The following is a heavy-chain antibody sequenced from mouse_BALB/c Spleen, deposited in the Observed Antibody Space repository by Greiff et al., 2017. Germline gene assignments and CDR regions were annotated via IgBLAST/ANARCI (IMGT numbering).Heavy chain of an antibody. CDR2: IRLKSNNYAT. CDR3: TRTSTVVAPYYAMDY. V-gene: IGHV6-6*02. CDR1: GFTFSNYW. D-gene: IGHD1-1*01. Sequence: EVQGVESGGGLVQPGGSMKLSCVASGFTFSNYWMNWVRQSPEKGLEWVAEIRLKSNNYATHYAESVKGRFTISRDDSKSSVYLQMNNLRAEDTGIYYCTRTSTVVAPYYAMDYWGQGTSVTVSS. J-gene: IGHJ4*01.